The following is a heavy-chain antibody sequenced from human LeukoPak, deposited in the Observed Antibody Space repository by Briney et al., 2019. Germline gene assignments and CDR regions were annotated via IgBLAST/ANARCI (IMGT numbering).Heavy chain of an antibody. V-gene: IGHV3-23*01. D-gene: IGHD6-19*01. CDR1: GCTFSSYA. Sequence: GGSLRLSCAASGCTFSSYAMSWVRQAPGKGLEWVSAISGSGGSTYYADSVKGRFTISRDNSKNTLYLQMNSLRAEDTAVYYCAKTGHSSGWYTSYYYGMDVWGQGTTVTVSS. J-gene: IGHJ6*02. CDR3: AKTGHSSGWYTSYYYGMDV. CDR2: ISGSGGST.